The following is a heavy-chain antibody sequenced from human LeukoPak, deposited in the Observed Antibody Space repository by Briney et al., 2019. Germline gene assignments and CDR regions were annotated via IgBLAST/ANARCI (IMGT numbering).Heavy chain of an antibody. CDR1: GDSVSSNSVA. CDR3: ARGLQLEYSSSWFGY. Sequence: SQTLSLTCAISGDSVSSNSVAWNWIRQSPSRGLEWLGRTYYRSKWYHDYAVSVKSRITINPDTSKNQFSLQVNSVTPEDTAVYYCARGLQLEYSSSWFGYWGQGTLVTVSS. CDR2: TYYRSKWYH. J-gene: IGHJ5*01. V-gene: IGHV6-1*01. D-gene: IGHD6-13*01.